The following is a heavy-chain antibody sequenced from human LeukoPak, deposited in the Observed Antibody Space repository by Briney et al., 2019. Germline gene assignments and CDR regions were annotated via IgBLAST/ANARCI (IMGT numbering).Heavy chain of an antibody. D-gene: IGHD5-18*01. CDR3: AKDWIQFNRVFDCFDS. J-gene: IGHJ4*02. CDR2: IGNTET. CDR1: GFPFETNA. V-gene: IGHV3-23*01. Sequence: GGSLRLSCATSGFPFETNAMSWVRQAPGKGLEWVATIGNTETFYADSVTGRFTISRDNSKNTVNLQMNRLGVEDTAIYYCAKDWIQFNRVFDCFDSWGQGTLVTVSS.